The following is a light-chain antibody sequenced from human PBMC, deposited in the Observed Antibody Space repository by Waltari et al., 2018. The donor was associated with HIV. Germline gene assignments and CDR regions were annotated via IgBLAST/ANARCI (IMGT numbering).Light chain of an antibody. J-gene: IGKJ3*01. CDR2: WAS. V-gene: IGKV4-1*01. CDR3: QQYYTTLDT. CDR1: QSLLYSADNKNY. Sequence: DIVMTQSPDSLAVSLGERATINCKSSQSLLYSADNKNYFTWDQQKPGQPPKLLIYWASARVSGVLDRFGGRGYGAAFTLSVSGLQAEDVSVYFCQQYYTTLDTFGPGTKVDI.